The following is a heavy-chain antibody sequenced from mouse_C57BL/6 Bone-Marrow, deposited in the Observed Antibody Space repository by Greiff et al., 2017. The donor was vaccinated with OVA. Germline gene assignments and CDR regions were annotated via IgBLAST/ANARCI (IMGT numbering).Heavy chain of an antibody. V-gene: IGHV2-6*01. Sequence: VQLQESGPGLVAPSQSLSITCTVSGFSLTSYGVDWVRQSPGKGLEWLGVIWGVGSTNYNSALKSRLSISKDNSKSQVFLQMNSLQTDDTAMYYCASSTTVVATRYFDVWGTGTTVTVSS. CDR1: GFSLTSYG. D-gene: IGHD1-1*01. CDR3: ASSTTVVATRYFDV. CDR2: IWGVGST. J-gene: IGHJ1*03.